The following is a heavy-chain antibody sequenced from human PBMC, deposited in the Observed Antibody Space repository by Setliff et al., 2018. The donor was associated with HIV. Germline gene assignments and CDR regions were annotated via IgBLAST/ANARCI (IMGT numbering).Heavy chain of an antibody. J-gene: IGHJ5*02. CDR3: ARGGREQWLVA. CDR1: GYTFTSYA. V-gene: IGHV1-18*01. CDR2: ISPYNGNT. D-gene: IGHD6-19*01. Sequence: ASVKVSCKASGYTFTSYAMHWVRQAPGQRLEWMGWISPYNGNTNYAQNLQGRVAMTTDTSTSTAYMELRCLRSDDTAVYYCARGGREQWLVAWGQGTLVTVSS.